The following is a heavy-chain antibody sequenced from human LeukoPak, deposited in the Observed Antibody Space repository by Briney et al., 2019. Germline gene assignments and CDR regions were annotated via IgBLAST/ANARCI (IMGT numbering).Heavy chain of an antibody. D-gene: IGHD1-26*01. CDR1: GFTFSSYA. J-gene: IGHJ4*02. CDR2: ISYDGSNK. Sequence: PGRSLRLSCAASGFTFSSYAMHWVRQAPGKGLEWVAVISYDGSNKYYADSVKGRFTISRDNSKNTLYLQMNSLRAEDTAVYYCARDTGNSGSYSPTLMDYWGQGTLVTVSS. CDR3: ARDTGNSGSYSPTLMDY. V-gene: IGHV3-30-3*01.